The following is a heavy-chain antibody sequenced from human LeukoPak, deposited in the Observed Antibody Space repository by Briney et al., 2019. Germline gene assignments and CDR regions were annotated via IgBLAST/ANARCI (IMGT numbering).Heavy chain of an antibody. J-gene: IGHJ4*02. CDR3: ARVRGLKVTFDY. Sequence: TGGSLRLSCAASGFTVSSNYMSWVRQAPGKGLEWTSLIYSGGNTYYADSVKGRFTISRDNSKNTLYLQMNYLRAEDTAVYYCARVRGLKVTFDYWGQGTLVTVSS. CDR2: IYSGGNT. V-gene: IGHV3-53*01. CDR1: GFTVSSNY. D-gene: IGHD5/OR15-5a*01.